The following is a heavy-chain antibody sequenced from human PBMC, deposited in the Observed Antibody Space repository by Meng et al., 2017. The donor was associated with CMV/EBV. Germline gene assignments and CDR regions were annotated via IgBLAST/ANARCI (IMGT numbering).Heavy chain of an antibody. CDR2: INSDGSST. D-gene: IGHD6-19*01. J-gene: IGHJ4*02. CDR1: GFTFSSYW. CDR3: ARSRSGGGWYYFDY. V-gene: IGHV3-74*01. Sequence: GESLKISCAASGFTFSSYWMHWVRQAPGKGLVWVSRINSDGSSTSYADSVKGRFTISRDNAKNTLYLQMNSLRAEDTAVYYCARSRSGGGWYYFDYWGQGTLVTVSS.